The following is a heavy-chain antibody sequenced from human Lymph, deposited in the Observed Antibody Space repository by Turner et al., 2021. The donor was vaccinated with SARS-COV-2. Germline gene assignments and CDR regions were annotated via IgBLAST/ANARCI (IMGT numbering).Heavy chain of an antibody. V-gene: IGHV1-69*01. CDR3: ARDLSPIRVVVVPAARSRYYYGMDV. CDR2: IIPIFGTA. Sequence: QMQLVQSGAEVKKHGSSVKVSCKASGGIFTSYAISWVRQAPGQGLEWMGGIIPIFGTANYAQKCQGRVTISADESTSTAYMELSSLRSEDTAVYYCARDLSPIRVVVVPAARSRYYYGMDVWGQGTTVTVSS. CDR1: GGIFTSYA. J-gene: IGHJ6*02. D-gene: IGHD2-2*01.